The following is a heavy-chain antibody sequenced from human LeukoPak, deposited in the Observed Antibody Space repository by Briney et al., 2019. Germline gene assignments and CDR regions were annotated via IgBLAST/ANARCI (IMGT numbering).Heavy chain of an antibody. J-gene: IGHJ4*02. D-gene: IGHD6-19*01. Sequence: GGSLGLSCAASGFTINSYSMNWVRQAPGKGLKWVSSISSSGDYIYYADSLRGRFTISRDTAKDSLYLQLNSLRAEDTAVYYCARDGSGWYRYFDYWGQGALVAVSS. V-gene: IGHV3-21*06. CDR1: GFTINSYS. CDR3: ARDGSGWYRYFDY. CDR2: ISSSGDYI.